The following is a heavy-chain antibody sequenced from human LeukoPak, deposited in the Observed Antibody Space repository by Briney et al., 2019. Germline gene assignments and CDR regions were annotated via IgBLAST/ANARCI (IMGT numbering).Heavy chain of an antibody. CDR1: GYTLTELS. J-gene: IGHJ4*02. D-gene: IGHD3-22*01. CDR3: ARYGFYYDSSGYHRPIDY. CDR2: FDPEDGET. V-gene: IGHV1-24*01. Sequence: ASVKVSCKVSGYTLTELSMHWVRQAPGKGLEWMGGFDPEDGETIYAQKFQGRVTLTEDTSTDTAYMELRSLRSDDTAVYYCARYGFYYDSSGYHRPIDYWGQGTLVTVSS.